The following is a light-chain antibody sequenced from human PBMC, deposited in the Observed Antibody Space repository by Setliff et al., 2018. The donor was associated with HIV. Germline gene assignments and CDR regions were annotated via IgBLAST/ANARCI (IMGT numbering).Light chain of an antibody. CDR1: NNDVGGYKY. V-gene: IGLV2-14*01. Sequence: QSALTQTASVSGSPGQSITISCTGTNNDVGGYKYVSWYQQHPGKAPKLIIYEVNNRPSGVSDRFSGSKSGNTASLTISGLQAEDEADYYCSSYTSSSSYVFGTGTKGTVL. CDR2: EVN. J-gene: IGLJ1*01. CDR3: SSYTSSSSYV.